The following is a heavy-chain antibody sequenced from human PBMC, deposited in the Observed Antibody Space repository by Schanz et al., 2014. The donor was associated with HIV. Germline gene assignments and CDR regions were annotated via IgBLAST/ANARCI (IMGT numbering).Heavy chain of an antibody. V-gene: IGHV1-69*01. CDR3: AKSRFQLHWFDS. D-gene: IGHD2-2*01. CDR1: GGTFNIYG. CDR2: FIPVFGTA. Sequence: QVQLVQSGAEVKKPGSSVKVSCKASGGTFNIYGISWVRQAPGQGLEWMGGFIPVFGTANYAQKFQGRVTMTADESTSTAYMELSSLRSEDTAVYYCAKSRFQLHWFDSWGQGTLVTVSS. J-gene: IGHJ5*01.